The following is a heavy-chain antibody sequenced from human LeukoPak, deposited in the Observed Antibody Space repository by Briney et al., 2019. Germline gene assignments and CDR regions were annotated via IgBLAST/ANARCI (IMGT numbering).Heavy chain of an antibody. V-gene: IGHV4-39*07. CDR3: ARIPTVTFFDY. Sequence: SETLSLTCTVSGGSISSSSYYWGWIRQPPGKGLEWIGSIYYSESTYQNPSLKSRVTISVDTSKNQFSLKLSSVTAADTAVYYCARIPTVTFFDYWGQGTLVTVSS. CDR2: IYYSEST. D-gene: IGHD4-17*01. J-gene: IGHJ4*02. CDR1: GGSISSSSYY.